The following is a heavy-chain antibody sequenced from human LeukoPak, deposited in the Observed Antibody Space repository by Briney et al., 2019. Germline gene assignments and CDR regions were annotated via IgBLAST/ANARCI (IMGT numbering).Heavy chain of an antibody. CDR2: LSAYNGNR. V-gene: IGHV1-18*01. Sequence: ASVKLSFKASGYTFTSNGISWVRQAPGQGLEWMGWLSAYNGNRYYSQKLQGRVTMTTDTSTGTAYKELRSLRSDDTAVYYCARDREIYSSGRALNYCDHWGEGTLVTVSS. CDR1: GYTFTSNG. J-gene: IGHJ4*02. D-gene: IGHD3-10*01. CDR3: ARDREIYSSGRALNYCDH.